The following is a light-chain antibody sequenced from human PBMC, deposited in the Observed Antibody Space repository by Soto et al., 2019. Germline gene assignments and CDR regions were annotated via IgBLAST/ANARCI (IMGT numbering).Light chain of an antibody. J-gene: IGKJ5*01. CDR2: DAS. CDR3: QQYNNWPPIT. CDR1: QSLSGAY. Sequence: EIVLTQSPGTLSLSPGERATLSCRASQSLSGAYLAWYQQKPGQAPRLLIYDASNRATGIPARFSGSGSGTEFTLTISSLQSEDFAVYYCQQYNNWPPITFGQGTRLEI. V-gene: IGKV3D-15*01.